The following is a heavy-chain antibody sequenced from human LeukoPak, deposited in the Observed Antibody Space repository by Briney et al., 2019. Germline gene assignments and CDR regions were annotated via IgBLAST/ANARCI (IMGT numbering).Heavy chain of an antibody. CDR3: ARDALTSTGGWFDP. D-gene: IGHD1-26*01. CDR2: IYWSGST. CDR1: GYSLSSGYY. J-gene: IGHJ5*02. Sequence: SETLSLTCAVSGYSLSSGYYWGGIRQTPGKGLEWIGSIYWSGSTYYNPSLKSRVTISVDTSKNQLSLKLNSVSAADTALYYCARDALTSTGGWFDPWGQGTLVTVSS. V-gene: IGHV4-38-2*02.